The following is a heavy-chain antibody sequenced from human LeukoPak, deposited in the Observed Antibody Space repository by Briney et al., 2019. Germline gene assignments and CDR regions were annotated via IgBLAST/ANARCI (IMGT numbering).Heavy chain of an antibody. V-gene: IGHV4-4*07. CDR2: IYTSGST. J-gene: IGHJ6*03. CDR3: ASFACGYSYGSCYYYMDV. CDR1: GGSISSCY. Sequence: SETLSLTCTVSGGSISSCYWSWIRQPAGKGLEWIGRIYTSGSTNYNPSLKSRVTMSVDTSKNQFSLKLSSVTAADTAVYYCASFACGYSYGSCYYYMDVWGKGTTVTVSS. D-gene: IGHD5-18*01.